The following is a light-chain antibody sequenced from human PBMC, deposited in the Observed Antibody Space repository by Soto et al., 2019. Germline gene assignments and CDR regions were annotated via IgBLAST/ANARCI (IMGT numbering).Light chain of an antibody. V-gene: IGKV3-11*01. J-gene: IGKJ1*01. Sequence: EIVLTQSPATLSLSPGERATLSCRASQSVSRFFAWYQQKPGQAPRLLIYDTSNRATGIPARFSGSGSGTDFTLTISSLEPEDFAIYYCQQRSSWPLTFGQGTRVEIK. CDR3: QQRSSWPLT. CDR1: QSVSRF. CDR2: DTS.